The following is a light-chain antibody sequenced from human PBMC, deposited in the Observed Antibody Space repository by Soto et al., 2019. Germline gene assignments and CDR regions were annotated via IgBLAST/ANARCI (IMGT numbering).Light chain of an antibody. CDR1: QSLLHSNGYNY. CDR3: MQALQSPWT. CDR2: VTS. Sequence: DIVMTQSPLSLPVTPGEPASISCRSSQSLLHSNGYNYLDWYLQKSGQSPQLLIYVTSNRASGVPDRFSGSGSGTNFTLKISRVEAEDVGVYYCMQALQSPWTFGQGTKVEIK. V-gene: IGKV2-28*01. J-gene: IGKJ1*01.